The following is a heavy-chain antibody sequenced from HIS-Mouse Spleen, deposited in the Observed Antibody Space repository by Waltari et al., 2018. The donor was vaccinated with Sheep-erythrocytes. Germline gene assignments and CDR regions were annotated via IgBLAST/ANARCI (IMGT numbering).Heavy chain of an antibody. D-gene: IGHD6-13*01. CDR1: GFTFSSYA. V-gene: IGHV3-30*04. J-gene: IGHJ6*02. CDR2: ISYDGSNK. Sequence: QVQLVESGGGVVQPGRSLRLSCAASGFTFSSYAMHWVRQAPGKGLEWVAVISYDGSNKYYADSVKGRFTISRDKSKNTLYLQMNSLRAEDTAVYYCARDYGDSSSWYWYYYYYGMDVWGQGTTVTVSS. CDR3: ARDYGDSSSWYWYYYYYGMDV.